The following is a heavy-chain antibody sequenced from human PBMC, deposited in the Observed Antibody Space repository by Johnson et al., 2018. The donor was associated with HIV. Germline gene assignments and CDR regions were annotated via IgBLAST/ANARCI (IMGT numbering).Heavy chain of an antibody. V-gene: IGHV3-15*01. Sequence: VQLVESGGGLVKPGGSLRLSCAASGFTFSNAWMSWVRQAPGKGLEWVGRIKSKTDGGTTDYAAPVKGRFTISRDDSKNTLYLKMNSLRAEDTAVYYCAKGDKMATITSRYDAFDLWGQGTMVIVSS. CDR1: GFTFSNAW. CDR2: IKSKTDGGTT. J-gene: IGHJ3*01. CDR3: AKGDKMATITSRYDAFDL. D-gene: IGHD5-24*01.